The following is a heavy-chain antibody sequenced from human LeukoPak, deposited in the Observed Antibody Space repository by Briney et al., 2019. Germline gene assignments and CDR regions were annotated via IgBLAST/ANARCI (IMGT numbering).Heavy chain of an antibody. D-gene: IGHD5-18*01. V-gene: IGHV3-23*01. CDR1: GFTFSSYA. J-gene: IGHJ4*02. Sequence: GGSLRLSCAASGFTFSSYAMSWVRQAPGKGLEWVSAISGSGGSTYYADSVKGRFTISRDNSKNTLYLQMNSLRAEDTAVYYCAKFPNPGYSYGDYFDYWGQGTLVTVSS. CDR3: AKFPNPGYSYGDYFDY. CDR2: ISGSGGST.